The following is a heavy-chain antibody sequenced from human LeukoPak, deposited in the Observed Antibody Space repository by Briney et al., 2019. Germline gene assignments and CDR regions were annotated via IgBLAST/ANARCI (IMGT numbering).Heavy chain of an antibody. V-gene: IGHV1-18*01. Sequence: VSVKVSCKASGYTFTSYGISWVRQAPGQGLEWMGWISAYNGNTNYAQKLQGRVTMTTDTSTSTAYMELRSLRSDDTAVYYCASNRGYDILTGYYNTHYYYYMDVWGKGTTVTVSS. CDR2: ISAYNGNT. CDR3: ASNRGYDILTGYYNTHYYYYMDV. J-gene: IGHJ6*03. CDR1: GYTFTSYG. D-gene: IGHD3-9*01.